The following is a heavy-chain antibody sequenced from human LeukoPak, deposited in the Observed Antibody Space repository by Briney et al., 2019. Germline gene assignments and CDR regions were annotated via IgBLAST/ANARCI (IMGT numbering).Heavy chain of an antibody. CDR2: IIPIFGTA. J-gene: IGHJ4*02. CDR3: AISLVDTAMVNMDY. V-gene: IGHV1-69*13. Sequence: SVKVSCKASGGTFSSYAISWVRQAPGQGLEWMGGIIPIFGTANYAQKFQGRVTITADESTSTAYMGLSSLRSEDTAVYYCAISLVDTAMVNMDYWGQGTLVTVSS. D-gene: IGHD5-18*01. CDR1: GGTFSSYA.